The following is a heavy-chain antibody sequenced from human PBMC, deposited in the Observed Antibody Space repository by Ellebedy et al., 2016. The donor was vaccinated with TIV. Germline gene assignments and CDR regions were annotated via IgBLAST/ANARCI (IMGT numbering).Heavy chain of an antibody. D-gene: IGHD3-3*01. J-gene: IGHJ2*01. CDR2: ISWNSGSI. CDR3: AKDPTIFGVVKRDWYFDL. V-gene: IGHV3-9*01. Sequence: GGSLRLXXAASGFTFADYAMHWVRQAPGKGLEWVSGISWNSGSIGYADSVKGRFTISRDNAKNSLYLQMNSLRAEDTALYYCAKDPTIFGVVKRDWYFDLWGRGTLVTVSS. CDR1: GFTFADYA.